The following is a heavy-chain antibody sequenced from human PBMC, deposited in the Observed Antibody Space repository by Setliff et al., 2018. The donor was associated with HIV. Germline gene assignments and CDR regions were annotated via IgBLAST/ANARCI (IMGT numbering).Heavy chain of an antibody. CDR2: ISSSSNYI. V-gene: IGHV3-21*01. Sequence: GGSLRLSCAASRFTFSIYRMNWVRQAPGKGLEWVASISSSSNYIFYANSVKGRFTISRDNSKNTLYLQMNSLRAEDTAVYYCARDRGTGTKLPYWYFDLWGRGTLVTVSS. J-gene: IGHJ2*01. CDR1: RFTFSIYR. D-gene: IGHD1-7*01. CDR3: ARDRGTGTKLPYWYFDL.